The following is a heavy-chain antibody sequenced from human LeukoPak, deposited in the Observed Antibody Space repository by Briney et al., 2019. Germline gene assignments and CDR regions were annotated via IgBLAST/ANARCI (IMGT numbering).Heavy chain of an antibody. CDR2: LSGSGEII. CDR1: GFTFSDYY. Sequence: GGSLRLSCAASGFTFSDYYMSWVRQAPGKGLEWVSFLSGSGEIIYYADSVKGRFTISRDNAKNSLYLQMNSLRAEDTAVYHCARAGQNNWFDPWGQGTMVTVSS. CDR3: ARAGQNNWFDP. V-gene: IGHV3-11*01. J-gene: IGHJ5*02.